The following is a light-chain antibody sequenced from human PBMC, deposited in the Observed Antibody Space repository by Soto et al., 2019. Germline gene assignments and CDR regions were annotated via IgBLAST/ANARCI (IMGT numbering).Light chain of an antibody. Sequence: EIVLTQSPGTLSLSPGERATLSCRASQSVSSSYLAWYQQKPGQAPRLLIYGASSRATGIPDRFSGSGSGTDFTLTISRLEPEDFAAYYCQQYGSSPCFGQGTKLEIK. CDR1: QSVSSSY. J-gene: IGKJ2*03. CDR3: QQYGSSPC. CDR2: GAS. V-gene: IGKV3-20*01.